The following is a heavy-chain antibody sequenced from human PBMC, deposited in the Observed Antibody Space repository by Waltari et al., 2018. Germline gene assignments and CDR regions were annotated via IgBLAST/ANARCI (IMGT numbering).Heavy chain of an antibody. Sequence: QVQLVQSGAEVKKPGASVKVSCKASGYTFTSYDINWVRQATGQGLEWMGWMNPNSGNTGHAQKFQGRVTITRNTSISTAYMELSSLRSEDTAVYYCARPRYCSGGSCYPHHDYFDYWGQGTLVTVSS. CDR2: MNPNSGNT. CDR1: GYTFTSYD. CDR3: ARPRYCSGGSCYPHHDYFDY. D-gene: IGHD2-15*01. J-gene: IGHJ4*02. V-gene: IGHV1-8*03.